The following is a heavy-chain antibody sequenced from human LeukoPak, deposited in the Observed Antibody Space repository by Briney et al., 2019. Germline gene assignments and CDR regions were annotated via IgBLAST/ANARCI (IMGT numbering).Heavy chain of an antibody. Sequence: ASVKVSCKASGYTFTSYDINWVRQATGQGLEWMGWMNPNSGNTGYAQKFQGRVTMTRNTSISTAYMELSSLRSEDTAVYYCARAIDYDFWSGLFSFDYWGQATLVTVSS. CDR2: MNPNSGNT. V-gene: IGHV1-8*01. D-gene: IGHD3-3*01. J-gene: IGHJ4*02. CDR3: ARAIDYDFWSGLFSFDY. CDR1: GYTFTSYD.